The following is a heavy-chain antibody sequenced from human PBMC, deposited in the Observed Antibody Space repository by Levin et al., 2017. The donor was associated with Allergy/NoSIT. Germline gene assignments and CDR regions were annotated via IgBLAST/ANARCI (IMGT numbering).Heavy chain of an antibody. CDR1: GVSIPSGGYY. CDR3: ARRLVTVAVTGKEYYFDY. CDR2: ISYGGST. J-gene: IGHJ4*02. V-gene: IGHV4-39*01. Sequence: SQTLSLTCTVSGVSIPSGGYYWGWIRQAPVKGLEWIGSISYGGSTEYNPTFKSRVAMSVDTSKNQFSLSLSSVTAADTAVYYCARRLVTVAVTGKEYYFDYWGRGVSVTVSS. D-gene: IGHD6-19*01.